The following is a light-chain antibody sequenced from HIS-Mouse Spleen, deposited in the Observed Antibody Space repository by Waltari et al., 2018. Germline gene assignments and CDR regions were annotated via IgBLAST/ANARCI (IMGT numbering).Light chain of an antibody. CDR1: SSDVGGYNY. V-gene: IGLV2-14*03. J-gene: IGLJ2*01. Sequence: QSALTQPASVSGSPGQSITISCTGTSSDVGGYNYVSWYQQHPGKAPKLMIYDVSKRPSGVSNRFSGSKSGNTASLTISGLQAEDEADYYCSSYTSSSFNVVFGGGTKLTVL. CDR3: SSYTSSSFNVV. CDR2: DVS.